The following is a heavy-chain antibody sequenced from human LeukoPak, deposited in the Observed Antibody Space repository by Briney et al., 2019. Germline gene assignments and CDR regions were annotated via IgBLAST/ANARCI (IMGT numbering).Heavy chain of an antibody. J-gene: IGHJ4*02. CDR1: GFTFSTYS. CDR3: ARDILPGYIGEGLDY. Sequence: GGSLRLSCAASGFTFSTYSMNWVRQAPGKGLEWVSSIVRSSGFIYYADSVRGRFTLSRDNAKNSLYLHMSSLRAEDTAVYYCARDILPGYIGEGLDYWGQGTLVTVSS. D-gene: IGHD3-9*01. CDR2: IVRSSGFI. V-gene: IGHV3-21*01.